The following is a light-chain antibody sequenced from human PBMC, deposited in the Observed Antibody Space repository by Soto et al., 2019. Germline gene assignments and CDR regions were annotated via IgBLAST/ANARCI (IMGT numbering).Light chain of an antibody. Sequence: QSALTQPASVSGSPGQSITISCTGTISDVGSYHYVSWYQQYPGKAPQLIIYGVTIRPSGISSRFSGSKSGNTASLTISGLQAEDEADYYCSSYVSSSIVVFGGGTKVTVL. J-gene: IGLJ2*01. CDR2: GVT. CDR3: SSYVSSSIVV. V-gene: IGLV2-14*01. CDR1: ISDVGSYHY.